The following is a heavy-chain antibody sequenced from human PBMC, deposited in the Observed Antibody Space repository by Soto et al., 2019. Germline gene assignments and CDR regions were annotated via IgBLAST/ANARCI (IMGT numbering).Heavy chain of an antibody. CDR1: GGSISSGDYY. D-gene: IGHD3-3*01. V-gene: IGHV4-30-4*01. CDR2: IYYSGST. J-gene: IGHJ4*02. CDR3: ARESHTIFGADGDYFDD. Sequence: PSETLSLTCTVSGGSISSGDYYWSWIRQPPGKGLEWIGYIYYSGSTYYNPSLKSRVTISVDTSKNQFSLKLSSVTAADTAVYYCARESHTIFGADGDYFDDWGQGALVTVSS.